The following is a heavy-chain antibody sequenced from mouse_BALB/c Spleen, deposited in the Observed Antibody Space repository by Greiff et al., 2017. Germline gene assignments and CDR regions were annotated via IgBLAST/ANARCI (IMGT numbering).Heavy chain of an antibody. V-gene: IGHV14-3*02. J-gene: IGHJ4*01. CDR1: GFNINDTY. Sequence: EVQLQQSGAELVKPGASVKLSCTASGFNINDTYMHWVKQRPEQGLEWIGRIDPANGNTKYDPKFQGKATITADTSSNTAYLQLSSLTSEDTAVYYCARDWGLRRDCAMDYWGQGTSVTVSS. CDR3: ARDWGLRRDCAMDY. CDR2: IDPANGNT. D-gene: IGHD2-4*01.